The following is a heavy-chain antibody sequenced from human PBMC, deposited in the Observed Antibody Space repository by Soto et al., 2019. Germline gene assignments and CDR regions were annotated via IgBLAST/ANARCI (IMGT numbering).Heavy chain of an antibody. V-gene: IGHV4-39*01. J-gene: IGHJ4*02. D-gene: IGHD3-10*01. CDR2: VYYSGST. Sequence: PSETLSLTCTVSGASITTGNYYWGWIRQPPGKGLEWIGSVYYSGSTYYNSSLKSRVTISVDTSQNRFSLKLNSVTAADTAVYFCARYPSGSGSYLEFWGQGTLVTVSS. CDR3: ARYPSGSGSYLEF. CDR1: GASITTGNYY.